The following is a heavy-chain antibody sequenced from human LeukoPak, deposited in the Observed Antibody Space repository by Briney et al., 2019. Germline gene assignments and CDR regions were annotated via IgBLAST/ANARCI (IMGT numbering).Heavy chain of an antibody. CDR3: ARNNSPNFWADAGNTFDT. V-gene: IGHV4-59*08. CDR1: GGSIRNYY. Sequence: SETLSLTCTVSGGSIRNYYWSWIRQPPGKGLEWIGYIYNSGSTNYNPSLKSRVTISADTSKNQFSLRLTSVTAADTGVYYCARNNSPNFWADAGNTFDTGGQGTLVTVS. D-gene: IGHD3-3*01. CDR2: IYNSGST. J-gene: IGHJ4*02.